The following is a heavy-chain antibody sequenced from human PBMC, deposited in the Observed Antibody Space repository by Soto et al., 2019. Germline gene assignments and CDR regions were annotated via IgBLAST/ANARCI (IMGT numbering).Heavy chain of an antibody. CDR2: MYNSGST. J-gene: IGHJ4*02. CDR1: GGSISSGGYC. Sequence: QVQLQESGPGLVKPSQTLSLTCTVSGGSISSGGYCWSWIRQHPGEGLEWIGFMYNSGSTSSNPSLKRRATISVDTSTNQFSLNLRSVTAADTAVYYCARGGDTTKVDYWGQGTLVTVSS. CDR3: ARGGDTTKVDY. V-gene: IGHV4-31*03. D-gene: IGHD3-16*01.